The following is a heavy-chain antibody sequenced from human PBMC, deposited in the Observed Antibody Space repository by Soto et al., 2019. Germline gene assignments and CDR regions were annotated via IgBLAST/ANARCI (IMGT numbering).Heavy chain of an antibody. V-gene: IGHV4-34*01. CDR1: GGSFSGYY. CDR3: ARSGLPGCKYYIFDY. D-gene: IGHD1-26*01. Sequence: SETLSLTCAVYGGSFSGYYWTWICQRQGQGLEWVGEINHSGSTSSNPSLKSRVTISVDTSRHHFAMGFGCLTAGDTALYYCARSGLPGCKYYIFDYLGQGNPGTLSS. CDR2: INHSGST. J-gene: IGHJ4*02.